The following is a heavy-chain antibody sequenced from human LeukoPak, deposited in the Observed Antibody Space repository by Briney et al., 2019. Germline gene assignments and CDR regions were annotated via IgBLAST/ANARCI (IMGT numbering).Heavy chain of an antibody. Sequence: SETLSLTCAVYGGSFSGYYWSWIRQPPGKGLEWIGEINHSGSTNYNPSLKSRVTISVDTSKNQFSLKLSSVTAADTAVYYCARRRPNWYFDLWGRGTLVTVSS. CDR1: GGSFSGYY. J-gene: IGHJ2*01. CDR3: ARRRPNWYFDL. CDR2: INHSGST. V-gene: IGHV4-34*01.